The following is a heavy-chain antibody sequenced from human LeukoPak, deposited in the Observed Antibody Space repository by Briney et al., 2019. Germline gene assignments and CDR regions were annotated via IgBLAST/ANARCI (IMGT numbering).Heavy chain of an antibody. Sequence: SETLSLTCAVYGGSLSVYYWTWIRQTPGKGLEWIGEINYSGNTNYNRSLKSRVTISADTSKNQFSLRLSSVTAADTAVYYCARRGTAYCRGGNCYSDKYFDYWGQGTQVTVSS. V-gene: IGHV4-34*01. CDR3: ARRGTAYCRGGNCYSDKYFDY. CDR2: INYSGNT. D-gene: IGHD2-15*01. J-gene: IGHJ4*02. CDR1: GGSLSVYY.